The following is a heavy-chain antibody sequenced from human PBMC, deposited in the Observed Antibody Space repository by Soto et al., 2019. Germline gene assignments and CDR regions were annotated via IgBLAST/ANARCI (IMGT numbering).Heavy chain of an antibody. J-gene: IGHJ3*02. CDR1: GGSISSGGYS. CDR3: ARGRRPDIDDACDI. D-gene: IGHD6-25*01. CDR2: IYHSGST. Sequence: QLQLQESGSGLVKPSQTLSLTCAVSGGSISSGGYSWSWIRQPPGKGLEWIGYIYHSGSTYYNPSLKSRVTXXVXRXXNQFSLKLSSVTAADTAVYYCARGRRPDIDDACDIWGQGTMVTVSS. V-gene: IGHV4-30-2*01.